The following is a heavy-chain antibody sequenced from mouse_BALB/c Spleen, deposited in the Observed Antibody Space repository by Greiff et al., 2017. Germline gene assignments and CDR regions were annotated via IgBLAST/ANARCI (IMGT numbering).Heavy chain of an antibody. V-gene: IGHV5-6*01. Sequence: EVHLVESGGDLVKPEGSLKLSCAASGFTFSSYGMSWVRQTPDKRLEWVATISSGGSYTYYPDSVKGRFTISRDNAKNTLYLQMSSLKSEDTAMYYCARHQTYGNPLYAMDYWGQGTSVTVSS. J-gene: IGHJ4*01. CDR2: ISSGGSYT. D-gene: IGHD2-10*02. CDR1: GFTFSSYG. CDR3: ARHQTYGNPLYAMDY.